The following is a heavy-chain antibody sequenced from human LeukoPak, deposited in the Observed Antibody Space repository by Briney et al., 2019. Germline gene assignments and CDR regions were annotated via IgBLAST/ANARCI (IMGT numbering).Heavy chain of an antibody. Sequence: PSETLSLTCTGPGGSISSYYWSWIRQPPGKGLEWIGYIYYSGSTNYNPSLKSLVTISVDTSKNQFSLKLPSVTAAATAVYYCARHQYDFWSGFNFDYWGQGTLVTVSS. CDR1: GGSISSYY. J-gene: IGHJ4*02. D-gene: IGHD3-3*01. CDR3: ARHQYDFWSGFNFDY. CDR2: IYYSGST. V-gene: IGHV4-59*08.